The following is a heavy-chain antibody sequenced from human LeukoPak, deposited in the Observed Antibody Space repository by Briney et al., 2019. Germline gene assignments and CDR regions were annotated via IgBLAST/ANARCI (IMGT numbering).Heavy chain of an antibody. CDR2: IRYDGSNK. D-gene: IGHD3-22*01. J-gene: IGHJ4*02. CDR1: GFTFSSYS. CDR3: AKDYFYYYYDSSGYNY. Sequence: GGSLRLSCAASGFTFSSYSMNWVRQAPGKGLEWVAFIRYDGSNKYYADSVKGRFTISRDNSKNTLYLQMNSLRAEDTAVYYCAKDYFYYYYDSSGYNYWGQGTLVTVSS. V-gene: IGHV3-30*02.